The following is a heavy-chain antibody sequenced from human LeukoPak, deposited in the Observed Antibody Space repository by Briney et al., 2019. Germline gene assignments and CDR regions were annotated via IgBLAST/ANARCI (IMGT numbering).Heavy chain of an antibody. CDR3: ARGSGDCSGGSCYATYFQH. CDR2: INPSGGST. Sequence: ASVKASCKASGYTFTSYYMHWVRQAPGQGLEWMGIINPSGGSTSYAQKFQGRVTMTRDTSTSTVYMELSSLRSEDTAVYYCARGSGDCSGGSCYATYFQHWGQGTLVTVSS. CDR1: GYTFTSYY. J-gene: IGHJ1*01. D-gene: IGHD2-15*01. V-gene: IGHV1-46*01.